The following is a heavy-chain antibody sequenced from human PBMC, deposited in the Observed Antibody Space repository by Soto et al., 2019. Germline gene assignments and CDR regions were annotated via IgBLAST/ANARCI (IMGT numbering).Heavy chain of an antibody. J-gene: IGHJ4*02. CDR3: AKDSYFGEENSSGWDHFDY. CDR1: GFTFSSYG. CDR2: ISYDGSNK. D-gene: IGHD6-19*01. V-gene: IGHV3-30*18. Sequence: PGGSLRLSCAASGFTFSSYGMHWVRQAPGKGLDWVAVISYDGSNKYYADSVKGRFTISRDNSKNTLYLQMNSLRAEDTAVYYCAKDSYFGEENSSGWDHFDYWGQGTLVTVSS.